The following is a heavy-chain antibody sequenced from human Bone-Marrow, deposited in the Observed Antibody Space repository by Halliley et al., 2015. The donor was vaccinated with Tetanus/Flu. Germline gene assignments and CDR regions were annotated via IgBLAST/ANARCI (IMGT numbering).Heavy chain of an antibody. CDR1: GFTFSGYG. CDR2: ISYDGSFE. D-gene: IGHD3-3*01. Sequence: SLRLSCAASGFTFSGYGMHWVRQAPGKGLQWVALISYDGSFEHYADSVKGRFTVSRDNSKSTLSLQMNSLRAEDTAVYYCAKESVGVANYWYGMDVWGQGTTVTVSS. CDR3: AKESVGVANYWYGMDV. V-gene: IGHV3-30*18. J-gene: IGHJ6*02.